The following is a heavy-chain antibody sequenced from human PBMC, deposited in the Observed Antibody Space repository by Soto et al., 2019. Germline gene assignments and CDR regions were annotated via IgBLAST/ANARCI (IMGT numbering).Heavy chain of an antibody. CDR2: IKEDGSEK. CDR3: ARVRYDLWSGYYTE. J-gene: IGHJ4*01. Sequence: GGSLRLSSAASGFTFSNYWMSWVRQAPGKGLEWVANIKEDGSEKYYVDSVKGRFTISRDNAKNSLYLQMNTLRAEDTAVYYCARVRYDLWSGYYTEWRHVTLFPVSS. CDR1: GFTFSNYW. V-gene: IGHV3-7*03. D-gene: IGHD3-3*01.